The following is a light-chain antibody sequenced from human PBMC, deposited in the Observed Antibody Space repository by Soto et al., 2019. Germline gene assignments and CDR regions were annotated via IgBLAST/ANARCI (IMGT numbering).Light chain of an antibody. CDR1: HGVSGW. Sequence: IQMTQSPSSVSASVGDTVTLSCQTSHGVSGWLAWYQQKPGKAPTLLIYTVSNLQSGLPYRFSGSGSGTDFSLTITNLQPEEFATYFCQQGKTFPFTFGPGTKVEVK. V-gene: IGKV1-12*01. J-gene: IGKJ3*01. CDR3: QQGKTFPFT. CDR2: TVS.